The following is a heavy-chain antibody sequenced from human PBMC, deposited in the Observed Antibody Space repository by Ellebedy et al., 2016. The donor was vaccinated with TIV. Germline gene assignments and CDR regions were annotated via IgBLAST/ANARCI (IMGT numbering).Heavy chain of an antibody. D-gene: IGHD4-17*01. V-gene: IGHV3-7*01. Sequence: GESLKISCAASGFNFRSYWMTWVRQAPGKGLEWVAKIRQEGDEIYYVESVKGRFPISRDNAKNSLFLHMNSLRVEDTAVYYCARRASYGDYAVQVNPWFDPWGQGTLVTVSS. CDR1: GFNFRSYW. CDR2: IRQEGDEI. CDR3: ARRASYGDYAVQVNPWFDP. J-gene: IGHJ5*02.